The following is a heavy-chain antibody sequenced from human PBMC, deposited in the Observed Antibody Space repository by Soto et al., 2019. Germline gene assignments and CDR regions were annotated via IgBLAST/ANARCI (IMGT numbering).Heavy chain of an antibody. CDR1: GGSIGNYY. CDR3: ATGRRYYYDDTGPFYFEH. V-gene: IGHV4-59*01. Sequence: NPSETLSLTCTVSGGSIGNYYWSWIRQPPGNELEWIAYINYNGNTNYNPSLKSRVTISVDTSKKQFSLTLTSVTAEDTAVYYCATGRRYYYDDTGPFYFEHWGQGTLVTVSS. D-gene: IGHD3-22*01. J-gene: IGHJ4*02. CDR2: INYNGNT.